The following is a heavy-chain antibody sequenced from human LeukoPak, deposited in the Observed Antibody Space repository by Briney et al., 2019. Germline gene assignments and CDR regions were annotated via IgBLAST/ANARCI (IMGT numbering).Heavy chain of an antibody. V-gene: IGHV4-61*02. CDR1: GGSISSGSYY. CDR3: ARWGWEPDYFDY. J-gene: IGHJ4*02. D-gene: IGHD1-26*01. Sequence: SQTLSLTCTVSGGSISSGSYYWSWIQQPAGKGLEWIGRIYTSGSTNYNPSLKSRVTISVDTSKNQFSLKLSSVTAADTAVYYCARWGWEPDYFDYWGQGTLVIVSS. CDR2: IYTSGST.